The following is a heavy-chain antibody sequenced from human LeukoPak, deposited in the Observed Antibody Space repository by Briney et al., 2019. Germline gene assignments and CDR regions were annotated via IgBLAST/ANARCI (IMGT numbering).Heavy chain of an antibody. CDR1: GFTFSSYA. CDR3: AKDLAGRYSSGWYYFDY. Sequence: GGSLRLSCAASGFTFSSYAMSWVRQAPGKGLEWVSAISGSGGSTYYADSVKGRFTISRDNSKNTLYLQMNSPRAEDTAVYYCAKDLAGRYSSGWYYFDYWGQGTLVTVSS. J-gene: IGHJ4*02. D-gene: IGHD6-19*01. CDR2: ISGSGGST. V-gene: IGHV3-23*01.